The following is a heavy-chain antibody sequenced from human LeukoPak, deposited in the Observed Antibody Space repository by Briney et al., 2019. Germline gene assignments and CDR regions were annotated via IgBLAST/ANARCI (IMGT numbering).Heavy chain of an antibody. CDR1: GLVFSASS. J-gene: IGHJ5*01. CDR3: VRGGTYWTVS. CDR2: IKPDGSET. V-gene: IGHV3-7*01. Sequence: GRTLRLSCAPSGLVFSASSMSWVPKAPGKGLEWVATIKPDGSETYHVDSVSGRFTISRDNTNDSLFLQMNSLRVDDTAVYYCVRGGTYWTVSWGQGTLVNVS.